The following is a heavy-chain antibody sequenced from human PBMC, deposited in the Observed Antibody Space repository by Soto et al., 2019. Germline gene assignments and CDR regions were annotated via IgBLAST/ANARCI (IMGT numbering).Heavy chain of an antibody. V-gene: IGHV3-23*01. Sequence: PGGSLRLSCAASGFTFSSYAMSWVRQAPGKGLEWVSAISGSGGSTYYADSVKGRFTISRENAKNSLYLQMNSLRAGDTAVYYCARDVGSGWSFDYWGQGTLVTVSS. J-gene: IGHJ4*02. CDR2: ISGSGGST. CDR1: GFTFSSYA. CDR3: ARDVGSGWSFDY. D-gene: IGHD6-19*01.